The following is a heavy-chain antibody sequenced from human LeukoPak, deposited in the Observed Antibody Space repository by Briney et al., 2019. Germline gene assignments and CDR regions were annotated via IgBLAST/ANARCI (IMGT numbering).Heavy chain of an antibody. Sequence: GGSLRLSCAASGFTFSSYEMNWVRQAPGKGLEWVSYISSSGRTIYYADSVKGRFTISRDNAKNSLYLQMNSLRVEDTAFYYCARDVDPWVPFDYWGQGTLVTVSS. CDR2: ISSSGRTI. D-gene: IGHD1-26*01. CDR1: GFTFSSYE. J-gene: IGHJ4*02. CDR3: ARDVDPWVPFDY. V-gene: IGHV3-48*03.